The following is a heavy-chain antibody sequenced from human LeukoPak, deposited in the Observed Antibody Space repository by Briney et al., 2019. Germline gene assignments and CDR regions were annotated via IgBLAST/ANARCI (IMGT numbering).Heavy chain of an antibody. CDR2: IYYSGST. Sequence: SETLSLTCTVSGGSISSSSYYWSWIRQPPGKGLEWIGYIYYSGSTNYNPSLKSRVTTSVDTSKNQFSLKLSSVTAADTAVYYCARLYCSGGSCYEDYWGQGTLVTVSS. V-gene: IGHV4-61*01. D-gene: IGHD2-15*01. CDR3: ARLYCSGGSCYEDY. J-gene: IGHJ4*02. CDR1: GGSISSSSYY.